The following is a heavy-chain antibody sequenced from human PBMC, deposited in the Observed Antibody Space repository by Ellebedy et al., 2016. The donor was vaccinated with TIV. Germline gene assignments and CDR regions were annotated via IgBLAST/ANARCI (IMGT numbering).Heavy chain of an antibody. D-gene: IGHD3/OR15-3a*01. V-gene: IGHV3-23*01. Sequence: GESLKISCEASRFTFSTYSMNWVRQAPGKGLEWVSIISANGGTTYYADSVKGRFTISRDNSKNTLFLQMSSLRAEDTAVYFCARRSTDFAFDSWGQGTLVTVSS. CDR2: ISANGGTT. CDR3: ARRSTDFAFDS. J-gene: IGHJ4*02. CDR1: RFTFSTYS.